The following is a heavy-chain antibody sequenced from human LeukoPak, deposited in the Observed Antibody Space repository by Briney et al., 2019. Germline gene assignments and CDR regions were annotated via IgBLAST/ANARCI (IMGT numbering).Heavy chain of an antibody. Sequence: GGSLRLSCAASGFTVSSNYMSWVRQAPGKGLEWVSVIYSGGSTYYADSVKGRFTISRDNSKNTLYLQMNSLRAEDTAVYYCARASAVAGPYFDYWGQGTLVTVSS. V-gene: IGHV3-53*01. CDR2: IYSGGST. J-gene: IGHJ4*02. CDR1: GFTVSSNY. D-gene: IGHD6-19*01. CDR3: ARASAVAGPYFDY.